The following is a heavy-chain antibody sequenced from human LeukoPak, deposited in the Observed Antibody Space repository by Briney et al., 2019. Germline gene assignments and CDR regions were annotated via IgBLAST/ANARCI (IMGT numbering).Heavy chain of an antibody. CDR2: IYYSGTT. Sequence: SETLSLTCTVSGGSISSYYWSWIRQPPGKGLEWIGYIYYSGTTNYNPSLKSRVTISVDTSKNQFSLKLSTVTAADTAVYYCARGVYIAAAQYGYWGQGTLVTVSS. J-gene: IGHJ4*02. V-gene: IGHV4-59*01. CDR3: ARGVYIAAAQYGY. D-gene: IGHD6-13*01. CDR1: GGSISSYY.